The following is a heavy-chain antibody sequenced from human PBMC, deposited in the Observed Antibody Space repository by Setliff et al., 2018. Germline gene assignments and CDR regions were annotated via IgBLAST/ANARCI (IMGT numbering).Heavy chain of an antibody. CDR2: MYNSGNT. Sequence: SETLSLTCAVYGGSFSGYYWSWIRQPPGKGLEWVGYMYNSGNTNYNPSLRRRVAISVDKSKNQFSLKLSSVTAADTAVYYCARDHVYGSQYYYYYYGMDVWGQGTTVTVSS. CDR1: GGSFSGYY. V-gene: IGHV4-59*01. D-gene: IGHD3-10*01. J-gene: IGHJ6*02. CDR3: ARDHVYGSQYYYYYYGMDV.